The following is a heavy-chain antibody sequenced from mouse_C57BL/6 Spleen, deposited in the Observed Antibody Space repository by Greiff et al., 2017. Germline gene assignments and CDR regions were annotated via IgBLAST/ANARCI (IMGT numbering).Heavy chain of an antibody. CDR3: ASYDYDEGY. V-gene: IGHV1-82*01. D-gene: IGHD2-4*01. CDR2: IYPGDGDT. J-gene: IGHJ2*01. CDR1: GYAFSSSW. Sequence: QVQLQQSGPELVKPGASVKISCKASGYAFSSSWMNWVKQRPGKGLEWIGRIYPGDGDTNYNGKFKGKATLTADKSSSTAYMQLSSLTSEDSVVYFCASYDYDEGYWGQGTTLTVSS.